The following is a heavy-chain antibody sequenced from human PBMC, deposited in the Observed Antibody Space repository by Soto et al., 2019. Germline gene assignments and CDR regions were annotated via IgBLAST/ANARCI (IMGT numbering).Heavy chain of an antibody. CDR3: ARGAESTYYDFWSGYSPALHYYYYMDV. Sequence: ASVKVSCKASGYTFTSYDINWVRQATGQGLEWMGWMNPNSGNTGYAQKFQGRVTMTRNTSIRTAYMELSSLRSEDTAVYYCARGAESTYYDFWSGYSPALHYYYYMDVWGKGTTVTVSS. J-gene: IGHJ6*03. V-gene: IGHV1-8*01. CDR2: MNPNSGNT. D-gene: IGHD3-3*01. CDR1: GYTFTSYD.